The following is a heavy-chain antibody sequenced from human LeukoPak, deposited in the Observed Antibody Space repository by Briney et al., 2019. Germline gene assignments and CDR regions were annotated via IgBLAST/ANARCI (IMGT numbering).Heavy chain of an antibody. CDR1: NGSISSDTYF. Sequence: SETLSLTCTVSNGSISSDTYFWSWIRQPAGKGLEWIGRMSSSGISTYSPSLKSRVTISVDTSKNQFSLKLSSVTAADTAVYYCARGPSDSSGRDLDYWGQGTLVTASS. J-gene: IGHJ4*02. CDR2: MSSSGIS. CDR3: ARGPSDSSGRDLDY. V-gene: IGHV4-61*02. D-gene: IGHD6-19*01.